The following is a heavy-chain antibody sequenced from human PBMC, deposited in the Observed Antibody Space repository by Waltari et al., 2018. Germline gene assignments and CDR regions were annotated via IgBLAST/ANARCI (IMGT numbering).Heavy chain of an antibody. D-gene: IGHD5-18*01. Sequence: QVQLVPSGAEVQKSGSSVTVSCKAYAGAFNSHALSWVRQAPGKGREWMGRIIPRLGTVVTTHKLQRRVTIAADEPTNTVCLKLSSVRPDDTALYYCATMPVETATPGYFQQWGQGTLVIVSS. J-gene: IGHJ1*01. V-gene: IGHV1-69*11. CDR3: ATMPVETATPGYFQQ. CDR2: IIPRLGTV. CDR1: AGAFNSHA.